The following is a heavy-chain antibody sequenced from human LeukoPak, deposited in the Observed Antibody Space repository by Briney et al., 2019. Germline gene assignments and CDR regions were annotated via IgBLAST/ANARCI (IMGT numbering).Heavy chain of an antibody. J-gene: IGHJ6*02. CDR1: GYTFTSYG. V-gene: IGHV1-18*01. CDR3: ARDGDYDILTGFYYCYGMDV. D-gene: IGHD3-9*01. CDR2: ISAYNGNT. Sequence: ASVKVSCKASGYTFTSYGISWVRQAPGQGLEWMGWISAYNGNTNYAQKLQGRVTMTTDTSTSTAYMELRSLRSDDTAVYYCARDGDYDILTGFYYCYGMDVWGQGTTVTVSS.